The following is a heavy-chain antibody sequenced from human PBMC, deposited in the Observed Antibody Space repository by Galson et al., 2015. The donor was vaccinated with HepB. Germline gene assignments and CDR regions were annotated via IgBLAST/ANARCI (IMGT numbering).Heavy chain of an antibody. V-gene: IGHV1-3*01. Sequence: SVKVSCKASGYTFTSYAMHWVRQAPGQRLEWMGWINAGNGNTKYSQKFQGRVTITRDTSASTAYMELSSLRSEDTAVYYCASVSHSSGWESDAFDIWGQGTMVTVSS. CDR2: INAGNGNT. CDR3: ASVSHSSGWESDAFDI. D-gene: IGHD6-19*01. J-gene: IGHJ3*02. CDR1: GYTFTSYA.